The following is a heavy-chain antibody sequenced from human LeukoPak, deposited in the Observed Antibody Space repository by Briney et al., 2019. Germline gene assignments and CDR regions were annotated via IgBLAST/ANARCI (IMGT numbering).Heavy chain of an antibody. J-gene: IGHJ4*02. CDR2: ISGSGPST. Sequence: PGGSLRLSCAASGFIFNNYGMSWVRQAPGKGLEWVSSISGSGPSTAYADSVKGRFTISRDKSKNTLYRQMNSLKVEDTAVYYCARLPTFYFDSSHYHYDYWGRGTQVTVSS. V-gene: IGHV3-23*01. CDR1: GFIFNNYG. D-gene: IGHD3-22*01. CDR3: ARLPTFYFDSSHYHYDY.